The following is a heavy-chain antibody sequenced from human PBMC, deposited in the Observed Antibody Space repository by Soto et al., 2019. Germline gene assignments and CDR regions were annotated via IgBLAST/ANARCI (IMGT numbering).Heavy chain of an antibody. Sequence: ECGGGVVQPGRSLRISCAVSGFTFSSFGMHWVRQAPGKGLEWVAVISDDGSSKHYADSLKGRFTISRDNSNNTLYLQMDSLGPEDTAVYYCAKDRWGDFGDLNLPGYWGQGTLVTVSS. CDR2: ISDDGSSK. CDR1: GFTFSSFG. V-gene: IGHV3-30*18. J-gene: IGHJ4*02. D-gene: IGHD4-17*01. CDR3: AKDRWGDFGDLNLPGY.